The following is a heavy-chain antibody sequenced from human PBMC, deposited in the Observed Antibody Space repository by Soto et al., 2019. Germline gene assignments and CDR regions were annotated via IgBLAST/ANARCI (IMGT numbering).Heavy chain of an antibody. V-gene: IGHV3-21*01. CDR2: ISSSSSYI. J-gene: IGHJ6*03. CDR3: AREVRYASDYYYYYMDV. D-gene: IGHD2-2*01. Sequence: EVQLVESGGGLVKPGGSLRLSCAASGFTFSSYSMNWVRQAPGKGLEWVSSISSSSSYIYYADSVKGRFTISRDNAKNSLYLQMSSLRAEDTAVYYCAREVRYASDYYYYYMDVWGKGTTVTVSS. CDR1: GFTFSSYS.